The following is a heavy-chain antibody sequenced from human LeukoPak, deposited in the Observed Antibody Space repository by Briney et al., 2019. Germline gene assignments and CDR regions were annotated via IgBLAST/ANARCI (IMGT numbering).Heavy chain of an antibody. Sequence: PSETLSLTCTGSGGSISSYYWGWIRQPPGKGLEWIGSIYYSGSTYYNPSLKSRVTISVDTSKNQFSLKLSSVTAADTAVYYCARGETPRAFDIWGQGTMVTVSS. CDR1: GGSISSYY. V-gene: IGHV4-39*01. CDR2: IYYSGST. J-gene: IGHJ3*02. CDR3: ARGETPRAFDI. D-gene: IGHD3-10*01.